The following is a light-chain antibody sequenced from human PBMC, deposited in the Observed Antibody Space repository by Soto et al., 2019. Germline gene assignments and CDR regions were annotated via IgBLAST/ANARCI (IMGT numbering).Light chain of an antibody. CDR1: QTVLHSPHNKNH. CDR3: YQYYTTPST. J-gene: IGKJ1*01. V-gene: IGKV4-1*01. CDR2: WAS. Sequence: DIVMTQSPDSLAVSLGERATISCKSSQTVLHSPHNKNHLAWYQQKPGHPPKLLSYWASTRESGVPDRFSGSGSGTDFICTITSLHAEDVAVYYCYQYYTTPSTFGHGTKVEIK.